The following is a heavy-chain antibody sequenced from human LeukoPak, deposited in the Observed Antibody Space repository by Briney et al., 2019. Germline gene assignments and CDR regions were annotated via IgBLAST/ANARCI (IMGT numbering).Heavy chain of an antibody. Sequence: ASVTVSCKASGYTFTSYDINWVRQAPGQGLEWMGWMNPNSGNTGYAQKFQGRVTMTRNTSISTAYMELSSLRSEDTAVYYCARDHYDTYGMDVWGQGTTVTVSS. D-gene: IGHD3-9*01. J-gene: IGHJ6*02. V-gene: IGHV1-8*01. CDR2: MNPNSGNT. CDR3: ARDHYDTYGMDV. CDR1: GYTFTSYD.